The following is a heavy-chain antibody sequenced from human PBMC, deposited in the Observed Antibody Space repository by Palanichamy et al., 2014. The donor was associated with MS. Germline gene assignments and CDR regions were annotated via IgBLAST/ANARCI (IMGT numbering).Heavy chain of an antibody. J-gene: IGHJ5*02. V-gene: IGHV4-39*07. CDR3: ARNGTWARSATGASIGGTYFDP. CDR2: VYYSGST. D-gene: IGHD1-7*01. Sequence: QLQLQESGPGLVKPSETLALTCTVSGDSISSSIYYWAWIRQSPGKGLEWLASVYYSGSTHYRPSLKSRLTISVDTSKNQFYLELTSVTAADTAIYYCARNGTWARSATGASIGGTYFDPWGRGTLVTVSS. CDR1: GDSISSSIYY.